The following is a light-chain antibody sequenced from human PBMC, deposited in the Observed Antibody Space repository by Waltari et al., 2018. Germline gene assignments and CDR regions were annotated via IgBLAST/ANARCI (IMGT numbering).Light chain of an antibody. J-gene: IGLJ3*02. CDR2: VVS. Sequence: QSALTQPASVSGSPGQSNTISCSGTGSDIGGFNYDFWYQQRPGKAPKLSIYVVSPRPSCVSVRFSGSKSANRASLTISGLQAADDSDSYCCSYTTTTTWVFGGGTKLTVL. CDR1: GSDIGGFNY. CDR3: CSYTTTTTWV. V-gene: IGLV2-14*03.